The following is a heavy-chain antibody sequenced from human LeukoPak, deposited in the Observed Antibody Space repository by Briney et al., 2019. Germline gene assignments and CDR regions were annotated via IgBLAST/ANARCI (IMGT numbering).Heavy chain of an antibody. Sequence: GGSRRPSCAASGFTLTSYAISWVSQPPGDGLEWVSGIIGTGGNTYYADSVKGRFTIYRDNSKNTLYLQMNSLRAEDTAVFYCAKDRESSGSYRPGPTRYYYGMDVWGQGTTVTVSS. CDR3: AKDRESSGSYRPGPTRYYYGMDV. CDR1: GFTLTSYA. V-gene: IGHV3-23*01. D-gene: IGHD1-26*01. J-gene: IGHJ6*02. CDR2: IIGTGGNT.